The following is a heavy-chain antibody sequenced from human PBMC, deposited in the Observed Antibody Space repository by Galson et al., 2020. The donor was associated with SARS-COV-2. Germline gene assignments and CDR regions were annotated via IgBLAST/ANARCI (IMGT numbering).Heavy chain of an antibody. CDR2: IYYSGST. Sequence: SGTLTLTFPDPGGTISRYYWSWIRQPPGKGLEWIGYIYYSGSTNYNPSLKSRVTISVDTSKNQFSLKLSSVTAADTAVYYCARGFDYWGQGSVVTV. CDR1: GGTISRYY. J-gene: IGHJ4*02. V-gene: IGHV4-59*01. CDR3: ARGFDY.